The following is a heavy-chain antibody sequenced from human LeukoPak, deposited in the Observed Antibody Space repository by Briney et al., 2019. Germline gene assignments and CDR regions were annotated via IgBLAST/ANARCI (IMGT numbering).Heavy chain of an antibody. CDR2: ISAYNGNT. CDR3: AIPAFYVWGSYRHALDY. Sequence: GASVKVSCKASGYTFTSYGISWVRQAPGQGLEWMGWISAYNGNTNYAQKLQGRVTMTTDTSTSTAYMELRSLRSDDTAVYYCAIPAFYVWGSYRHALDYWGQGTLVTVSS. CDR1: GYTFTSYG. D-gene: IGHD3-16*02. V-gene: IGHV1-18*01. J-gene: IGHJ4*02.